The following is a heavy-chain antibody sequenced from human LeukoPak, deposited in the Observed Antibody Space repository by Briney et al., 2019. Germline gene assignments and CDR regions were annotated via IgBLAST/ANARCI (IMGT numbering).Heavy chain of an antibody. Sequence: GGSLRLSCAVSGFTFSSYWMHWVRQAPGKGLVWVSRINSDGSSTIYADSVKGRFTISRDNAKNSLYLQMNSLRAEDTAVYYCARAHNWKYGSFDFWGQGTLVTVSS. V-gene: IGHV3-74*01. CDR1: GFTFSSYW. CDR2: INSDGSST. CDR3: ARAHNWKYGSFDF. D-gene: IGHD1-7*01. J-gene: IGHJ4*02.